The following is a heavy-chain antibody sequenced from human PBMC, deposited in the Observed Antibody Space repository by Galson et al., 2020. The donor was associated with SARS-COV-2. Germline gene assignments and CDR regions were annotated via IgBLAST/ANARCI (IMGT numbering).Heavy chain of an antibody. CDR3: AKGDIAAIYYMDV. CDR2: IWYDGSNK. V-gene: IGHV3-33*06. Sequence: GESLQTSCAASGFTFSSYGMHWVRQAPGKGLGWVAVIWYDGSNKYYADSVKGRFTISRDNSKNTLYLQMNSLRAEDTAVYYCAKGDIAAIYYMDVWGKGTTVTVSS. CDR1: GFTFSSYG. D-gene: IGHD6-25*01. J-gene: IGHJ6*03.